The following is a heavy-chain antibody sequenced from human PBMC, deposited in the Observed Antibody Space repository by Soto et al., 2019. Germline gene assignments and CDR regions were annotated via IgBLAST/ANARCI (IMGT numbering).Heavy chain of an antibody. CDR1: GGSISSYY. CDR2: IYYSGST. Sequence: TSETLSLTCTVSGGSISSYYWSWIRQPPGKGLEWIGYIYYSGSTNYNPSLKSRVTISVDTSKNQFSLKLSSVTAADTAVYYCARMQNFLIVYRGHLDYGGRGPLVTVPS. CDR3: ARMQNFLIVYRGHLDY. J-gene: IGHJ4*02. V-gene: IGHV4-59*01. D-gene: IGHD3-3*01.